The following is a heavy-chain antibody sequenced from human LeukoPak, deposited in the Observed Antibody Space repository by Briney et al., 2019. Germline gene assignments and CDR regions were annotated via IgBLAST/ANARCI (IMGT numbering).Heavy chain of an antibody. CDR3: AAGFRYCSSTSCWDFGY. CDR1: GGSFSGYY. J-gene: IGHJ4*02. V-gene: IGHV4-34*01. D-gene: IGHD2-2*01. CDR2: INHSGST. Sequence: SETLSLTCAVYGGSFSGYYWSWIRQSPGKGLEWIGEINHSGSTNYNPSLKSRVTISVDTSKNQFSLKLSSVTAADTAVYYCAAGFRYCSSTSCWDFGYWGQGTLVTVSS.